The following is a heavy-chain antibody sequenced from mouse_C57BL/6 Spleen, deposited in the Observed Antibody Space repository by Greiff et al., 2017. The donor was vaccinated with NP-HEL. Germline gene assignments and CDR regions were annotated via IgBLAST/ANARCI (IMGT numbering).Heavy chain of an antibody. V-gene: IGHV1-80*01. CDR2: IYPGDGDT. J-gene: IGHJ4*01. Sequence: QVQLQQSGAELVKPGASVKISCKASGYAFSSYWMNWVKQRPGKGLEWIGQIYPGDGDTNYNGKFKGKATLTADKSSSTAYMQLSSLTSEDSAVYFCARGYDVADYYAMDYWGQGTSVTVSS. D-gene: IGHD2-2*01. CDR1: GYAFSSYW. CDR3: ARGYDVADYYAMDY.